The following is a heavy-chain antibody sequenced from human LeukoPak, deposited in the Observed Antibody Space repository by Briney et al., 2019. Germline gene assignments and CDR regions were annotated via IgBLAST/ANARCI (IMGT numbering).Heavy chain of an antibody. CDR2: ISGYNGDT. CDR3: ARDPTNTSGRYAYFDY. J-gene: IGHJ4*02. CDR1: GHSFTHHG. D-gene: IGHD6-19*01. V-gene: IGHV1-18*01. Sequence: ASVKVSCKTFGHSFTHHGFSWVRQAPGQGLEWMGWISGYNGDTHYAQNFQGRVTLTSDTSTSTVYMELRSLRSDDTAVYYCARDPTNTSGRYAYFDYWGQGALVAVSS.